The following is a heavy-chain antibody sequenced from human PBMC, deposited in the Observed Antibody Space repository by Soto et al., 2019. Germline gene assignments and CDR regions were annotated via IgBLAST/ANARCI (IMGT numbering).Heavy chain of an antibody. J-gene: IGHJ3*02. CDR1: GFTFSSYG. CDR2: IWYDGSNK. CDR3: ARASRGYSLTDAFDI. V-gene: IGHV3-33*01. D-gene: IGHD5-12*01. Sequence: PVGSLRLSCAASGFTFSSYGMHWVRQAPGKGLEWVAVIWYDGSNKYYADSVKGRFTISRDNSKNTLYLQMNSLRAEDTAVYYCARASRGYSLTDAFDIWGQGTMVTVSS.